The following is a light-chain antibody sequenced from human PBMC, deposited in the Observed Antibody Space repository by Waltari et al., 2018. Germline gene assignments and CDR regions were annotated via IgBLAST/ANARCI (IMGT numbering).Light chain of an antibody. V-gene: IGLV4-69*01. Sequence: QLAVTQSPSASASLGASVKPTCTLSSEHSAYAIACHQHQPGKGPRFLMKIDGGGGHTKGDGIPDRFSGFSSGAERYLTISSLQYEDEAAYYCQTWDPDTVVFGGGTKLTV. CDR3: QTWDPDTVV. CDR2: IDGGGGH. CDR1: SEHSAYA. J-gene: IGLJ2*01.